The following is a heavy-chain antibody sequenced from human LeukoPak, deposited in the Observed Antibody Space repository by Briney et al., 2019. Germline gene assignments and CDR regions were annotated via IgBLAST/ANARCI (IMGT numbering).Heavy chain of an antibody. CDR3: ARDPRTVPPKSVIRCSSGWPFDY. J-gene: IGHJ4*02. CDR2: FDPEDGET. CDR1: GYTLTELS. V-gene: IGHV1-24*01. D-gene: IGHD6-19*01. Sequence: ASVTVSCKVSGYTLTELSMHWVRQAPGKGLEWMGGFDPEDGETIYAQKFQGRVTMTEDTSTDTAYMELRSLRSDDTAVYYCARDPRTVPPKSVIRCSSGWPFDYWGQGTLVTVSS.